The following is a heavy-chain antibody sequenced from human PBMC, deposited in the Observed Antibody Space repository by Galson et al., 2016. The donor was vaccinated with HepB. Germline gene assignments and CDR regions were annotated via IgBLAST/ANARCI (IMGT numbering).Heavy chain of an antibody. CDR2: VSPNGGEE. D-gene: IGHD5-18*01. CDR3: ARDQIRNEKYTYGCLRY. CDR1: GFTFTNYW. V-gene: IGHV3-7*01. J-gene: IGHJ4*02. Sequence: SLRLSCAASGFTFTNYWMNWVRQTPGKGLEWVANVSPNGGEEYYVDSVKGRFTISRDNSKNTLYLQMKSLRAEDTAVYYCARDQIRNEKYTYGCLRYWGQGTLVTVSS.